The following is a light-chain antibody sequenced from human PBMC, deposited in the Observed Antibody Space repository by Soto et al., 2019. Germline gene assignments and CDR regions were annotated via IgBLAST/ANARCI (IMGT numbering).Light chain of an antibody. CDR1: KSDIGVYDF. J-gene: IGLJ7*01. CDR3: KSYAGSNTYV. Sequence: QSALTQPPSASGSPGQSVTISCTGTKSDIGVYDFVSWYQHHPGKAPRLIIYEVVQRPSGVPDRSSGSKSGNTASLTVSGLQAADEADYFCKSYAGSNTYVFGSGTQLTVL. V-gene: IGLV2-8*01. CDR2: EVV.